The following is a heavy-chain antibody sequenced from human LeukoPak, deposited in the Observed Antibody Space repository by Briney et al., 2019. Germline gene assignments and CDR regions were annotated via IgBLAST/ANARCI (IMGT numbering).Heavy chain of an antibody. Sequence: SETLSLTCAVSGGSISSSNWWSWVRQPPGKGLEWIGEIYHSGSTNYNPSLKSRVTISVDTSKNQFSLKLTSVTAADTAVYYCAKSNGYGLVDIWGQGTMVTVSS. J-gene: IGHJ3*02. CDR3: AKSNGYGLVDI. V-gene: IGHV4-4*02. CDR2: IYHSGST. D-gene: IGHD3-10*01. CDR1: GGSISSSNW.